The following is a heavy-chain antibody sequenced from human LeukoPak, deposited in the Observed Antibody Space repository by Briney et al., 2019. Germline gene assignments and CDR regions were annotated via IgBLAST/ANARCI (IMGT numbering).Heavy chain of an antibody. CDR2: IYYTGST. CDR1: GDSVSNGNYY. D-gene: IGHD3-10*01. V-gene: IGHV4-61*01. CDR3: ARSQNYYGSGDY. J-gene: IGHJ4*02. Sequence: SETLSLTCTVSGDSVSNGNYYWSWLRQPPGKALEWIGYIYYTGSTYYNPSLEGRVTISVDTSRNQFSVKLSSVTAADTAVYYCARSQNYYGSGDYWSQGTLITVSS.